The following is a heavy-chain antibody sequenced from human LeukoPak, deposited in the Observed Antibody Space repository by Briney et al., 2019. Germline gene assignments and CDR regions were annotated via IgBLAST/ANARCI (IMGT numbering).Heavy chain of an antibody. CDR1: GGSISSSSYY. CDR3: ARDLRDGPFDY. Sequence: RSSETLSLTCTVSGGSISSSSYYWGWIRQPPGKGLEWIGSIYYSGSTYYNPSLKSRVTISVDTSKNQFSLKLSSVTAADTAVYYCARDLRDGPFDYWGQGTLVTVSS. V-gene: IGHV4-39*07. J-gene: IGHJ4*02. CDR2: IYYSGST. D-gene: IGHD5-24*01.